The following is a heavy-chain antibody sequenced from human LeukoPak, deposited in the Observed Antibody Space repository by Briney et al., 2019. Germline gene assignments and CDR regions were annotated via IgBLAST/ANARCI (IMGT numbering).Heavy chain of an antibody. CDR1: GFTFSSYS. V-gene: IGHV3-66*01. Sequence: PGGSLRLSCAASGFTFSSYSMNWVRQAPGKGLEWVSIIYAGGNTYYTDSVRGRFTISRDSSKNTVYLQMNSLRAEDTAVYYCANTRSYTFDIWGQGTMVTVSS. CDR3: ANTRSYTFDI. J-gene: IGHJ3*02. CDR2: IYAGGNT. D-gene: IGHD2-2*02.